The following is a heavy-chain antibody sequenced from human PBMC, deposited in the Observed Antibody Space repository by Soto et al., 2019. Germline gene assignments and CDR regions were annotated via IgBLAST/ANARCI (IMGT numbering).Heavy chain of an antibody. CDR2: IGPYNGNT. J-gene: IGHJ2*01. V-gene: IGHV1-18*01. CDR1: GYTFNNYG. D-gene: IGHD2-15*01. CDR3: ARCYCSVGSCYTCWDFDL. Sequence: QVQLVQSGAEVKKPGASVKVSCKASGYTFNNYGISWVRQAPGQGLEWMGWIGPYNGNTDHAQNFQGRVTMTTDTSKNTAYMELRSLRSDDTALYYCARCYCSVGSCYTCWDFDLWGRGTLVTVSS.